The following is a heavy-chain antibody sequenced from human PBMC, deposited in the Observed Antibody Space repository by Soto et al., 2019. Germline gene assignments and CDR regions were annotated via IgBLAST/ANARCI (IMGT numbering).Heavy chain of an antibody. J-gene: IGHJ6*02. Sequence: GGSLRLSCAASGFTFSSYGMHWVRQAPGKGLEWVAVIWYDGSNKYYADSVKGRFTISRDNSKNTLYLQMNSLRAEDTAVYYCARDIVATIGGYYGMDVWGQGTTVTVSS. CDR1: GFTFSSYG. CDR2: IWYDGSNK. V-gene: IGHV3-33*01. CDR3: ARDIVATIGGYYGMDV. D-gene: IGHD5-12*01.